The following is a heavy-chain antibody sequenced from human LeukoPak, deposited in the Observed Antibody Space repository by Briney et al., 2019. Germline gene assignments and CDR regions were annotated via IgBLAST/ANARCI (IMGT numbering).Heavy chain of an antibody. CDR2: INPSGGST. CDR1: GYTFTSYY. V-gene: IGHV1-46*01. D-gene: IGHD6-19*01. J-gene: IGHJ4*02. CDR3: ASGIAVAGTQYYFDY. Sequence: ASVKVSCKASGYTFTSYYMHWVRQAPGQGLEWMGIINPSGGSTSYAQKFQGRVTMTRDTSTSTVYMELSSLRSEDTAVYYCASGIAVAGTQYYFDYWGQGTLVTVSS.